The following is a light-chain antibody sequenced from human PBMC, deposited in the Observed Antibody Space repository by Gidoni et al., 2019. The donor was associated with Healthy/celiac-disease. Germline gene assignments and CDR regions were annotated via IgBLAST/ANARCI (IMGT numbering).Light chain of an antibody. V-gene: IGKV3-11*01. Sequence: EIVLTQSPATLSVSPGERATLSCRASQSVSSYLAWYQQKPGQAPRLLIYDAPNRATGIPARFSGSGSGTDFTLTISSLEPEDFAVYYCQQRSNWPPTFGQGTKVEIK. CDR3: QQRSNWPPT. CDR1: QSVSSY. CDR2: DAP. J-gene: IGKJ1*01.